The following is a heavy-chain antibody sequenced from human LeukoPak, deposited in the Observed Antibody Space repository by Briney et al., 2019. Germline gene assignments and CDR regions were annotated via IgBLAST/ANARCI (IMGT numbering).Heavy chain of an antibody. V-gene: IGHV3-11*01. CDR1: GFTFSDYY. J-gene: IGHJ6*02. D-gene: IGHD3-3*01. CDR3: ARDPRSNDDFWSGYHYYGMDV. Sequence: PGGSLRLSCAASGFTFSDYYMGWIRQAPGKGLEWVSYISSSGSTIYYADSVKGRFTISRDNAKNSLYLQMNSLRAEDTAVYYCARDPRSNDDFWSGYHYYGMDVWGQGTTVTVSS. CDR2: ISSSGSTI.